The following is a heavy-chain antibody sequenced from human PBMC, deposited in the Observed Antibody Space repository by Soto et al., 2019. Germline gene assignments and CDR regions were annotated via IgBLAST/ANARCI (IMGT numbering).Heavy chain of an antibody. Sequence: QVQLVQSGAEVKKPGSSVKVSCKASGDTFSSYAISWVRQAPGQGLEWMGGIIPIFVTANYAQKLQGRVTITADESTGTAYMQLVSLRSEDTAVYYCTSNSPYSDGMDVFVQGTTVTVCS. CDR2: IIPIFVTA. CDR3: TSNSPYSDGMDV. J-gene: IGHJ6*02. CDR1: GDTFSSYA. V-gene: IGHV1-69*12. D-gene: IGHD4-4*01.